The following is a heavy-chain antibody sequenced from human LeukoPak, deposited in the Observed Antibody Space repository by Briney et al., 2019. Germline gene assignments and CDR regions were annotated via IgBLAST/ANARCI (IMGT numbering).Heavy chain of an antibody. D-gene: IGHD2-21*01. J-gene: IGHJ3*02. CDR2: NYYSGST. CDR1: GGSISSYY. CDR3: ARHEDHIVFYAFDI. V-gene: IGHV4-59*08. Sequence: PSETLSLTCTVSGGSISSYYWSWIRQPPGKGLEWIGYNYYSGSTNYNPSLKSRVTISVDTSKNQFSLKLSSVTAADTAVYYCARHEDHIVFYAFDIWGQGTMVTVSS.